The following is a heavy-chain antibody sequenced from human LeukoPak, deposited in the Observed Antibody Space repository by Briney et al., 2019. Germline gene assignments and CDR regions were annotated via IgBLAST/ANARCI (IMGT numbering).Heavy chain of an antibody. J-gene: IGHJ4*02. CDR2: INHSGST. CDR1: GGSFSNYN. Sequence: SETLSLTCAVYGGSFSNYNWSWIRQPPGKGLEWIGEINHSGSTNYKPSLKSRVTISVDTSKNQFSLKLSSVTAADTAVYYCATYACGYDYDYFDYWGQGTLVTVSS. D-gene: IGHD5-12*01. V-gene: IGHV4-34*01. CDR3: ATYACGYDYDYFDY.